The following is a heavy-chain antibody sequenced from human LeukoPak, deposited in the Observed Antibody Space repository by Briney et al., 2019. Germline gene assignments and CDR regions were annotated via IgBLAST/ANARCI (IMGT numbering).Heavy chain of an antibody. CDR3: ARAPGSSGWYRDGPHFDY. V-gene: IGHV4-34*01. Sequence: SETLSLTCAVYGGSFSGYYWSWIRQPPGKGLEWIGEINHSGSTNYNPSLKSRVTISVDTSKNQFSLKLTSVTAEDTAVYYCARAPGSSGWYRDGPHFDYWGQGTLVTVSS. CDR1: GGSFSGYY. D-gene: IGHD6-19*01. CDR2: INHSGST. J-gene: IGHJ4*02.